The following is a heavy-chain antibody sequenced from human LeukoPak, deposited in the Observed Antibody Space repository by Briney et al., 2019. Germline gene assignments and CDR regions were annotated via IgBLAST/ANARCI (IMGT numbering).Heavy chain of an antibody. D-gene: IGHD1-26*01. CDR3: ARSTGSGSREQLDY. J-gene: IGHJ4*02. CDR2: IIPILGIA. V-gene: IGHV1-69*02. CDR1: GGTFSSYT. Sequence: SVKVSCKSSGGTFSSYTISWVRQAPGQGLEWMGRIIPILGIANYAQKFQGRVTITADKSTSTAYMELSSLRSEDTAVYYCARSTGSGSREQLDYWGQGTLVTVSS.